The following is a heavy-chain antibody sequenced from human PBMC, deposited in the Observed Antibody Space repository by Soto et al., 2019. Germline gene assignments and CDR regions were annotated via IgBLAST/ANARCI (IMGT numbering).Heavy chain of an antibody. D-gene: IGHD5-12*01. Sequence: SQTLSLTCAISGDSVSSNTASWNWIRQSPSRGLEWLGRKYFRSKWYNDYAVSVKSRIIINPDTSNNQFSLQLNSVTPEDTAVYFCAKGDNLGPKTGYAFDPWGQGIMVTVSS. J-gene: IGHJ5*02. CDR3: AKGDNLGPKTGYAFDP. CDR2: KYFRSKWYN. V-gene: IGHV6-1*01. CDR1: GDSVSSNTAS.